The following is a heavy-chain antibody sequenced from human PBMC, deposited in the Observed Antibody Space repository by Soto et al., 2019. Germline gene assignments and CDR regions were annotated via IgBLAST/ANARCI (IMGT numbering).Heavy chain of an antibody. CDR2: ISYEGSNK. V-gene: IGHV3-30-3*01. Sequence: QVQLVESGGGVVQPGRSLRLSCAASGLTFSSYAMPWVRQAPGKGLERVAVISYEGSNKYYADSVKGRFTISREKSKNTLYLQMNSLRAEDTAVYYCARTPRGQWELPYYYYGMDVWGQGTTVTVSS. CDR1: GLTFSSYA. D-gene: IGHD1-26*01. CDR3: ARTPRGQWELPYYYYGMDV. J-gene: IGHJ6*02.